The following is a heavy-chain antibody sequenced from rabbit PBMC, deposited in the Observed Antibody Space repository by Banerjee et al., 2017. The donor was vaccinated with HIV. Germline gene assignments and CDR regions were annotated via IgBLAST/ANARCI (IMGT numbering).Heavy chain of an antibody. CDR2: IYTGSSGST. J-gene: IGHJ4*01. V-gene: IGHV1S40*01. CDR1: GFSFTSMYY. Sequence: QSLEESEGGLVKPGASLTLTCTASGFSFTSMYYACWVRQAPGKGLERIACIYTGSSGSTSYASWAKGRFTISKTSSTTVTLQMTSLTAADTATYFCARAGYADYGGATGLDLWGPGTLVTVS. D-gene: IGHD6-1*01. CDR3: ARAGYADYGGATGLDL.